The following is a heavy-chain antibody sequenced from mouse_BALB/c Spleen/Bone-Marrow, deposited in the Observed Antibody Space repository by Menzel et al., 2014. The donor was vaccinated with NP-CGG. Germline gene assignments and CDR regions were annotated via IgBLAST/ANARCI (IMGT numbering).Heavy chain of an antibody. Sequence: VQLKQSGPGLVKPSQSLFLTCTVTGYSITSDYAWNWIRQFPGNKLEWMGYISYSGSTSYNPSLKSRISITRDTSKNQFFLQLNSVTTEDTATYYCARGVPDYWGQGTTLTVSS. J-gene: IGHJ2*01. V-gene: IGHV3-2*02. CDR3: ARGVPDY. CDR1: GYSITSDYA. CDR2: ISYSGST.